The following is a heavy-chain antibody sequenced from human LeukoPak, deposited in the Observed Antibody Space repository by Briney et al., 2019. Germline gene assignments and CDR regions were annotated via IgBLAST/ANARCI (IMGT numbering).Heavy chain of an antibody. V-gene: IGHV1-8*02. CDR1: GYTFTSYG. Sequence: GASVKVSCKASGYTFTSYGINWVRQATGQGLEWMGWMNPNSGNTGYAQKFQGRVTMTRNTSISTAYMELSSLRSEDTAVYYCARGPYYYDSSGYYHDYWGQGTLVTVSS. D-gene: IGHD3-22*01. J-gene: IGHJ4*02. CDR2: MNPNSGNT. CDR3: ARGPYYYDSSGYYHDY.